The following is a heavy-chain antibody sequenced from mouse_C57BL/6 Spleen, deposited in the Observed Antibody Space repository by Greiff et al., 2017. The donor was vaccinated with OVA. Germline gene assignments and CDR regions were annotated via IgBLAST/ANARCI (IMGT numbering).Heavy chain of an antibody. Sequence: VQLQQSGAELVRPGASVKLSCTASGFTITDYYMHWVKQRPEQGLEWIGRIDPEDGDTEYARQFKGKATLTADTSSNTAYLQLSSLTSEDTAVYYCTTKGYYSNYGAMDYWGQGTSVTVSS. V-gene: IGHV14-1*01. CDR1: GFTITDYY. J-gene: IGHJ4*01. CDR2: IDPEDGDT. CDR3: TTKGYYSNYGAMDY. D-gene: IGHD2-5*01.